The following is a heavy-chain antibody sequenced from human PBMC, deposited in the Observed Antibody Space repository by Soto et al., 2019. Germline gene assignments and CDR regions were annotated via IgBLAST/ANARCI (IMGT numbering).Heavy chain of an antibody. CDR1: GFTFSSYG. V-gene: IGHV3-30*18. CDR2: ISYDGSNK. J-gene: IGHJ6*02. CDR3: AKIRGYSGYDYYYYYYGMDV. D-gene: IGHD5-12*01. Sequence: WGSLRLSCAASGFTFSSYGMHWVRQAPGKGLEWVAVISYDGSNKYYADSVKGRFTISRDNSKNTLYLQMNSLRAEDTAVYYCAKIRGYSGYDYYYYYYGMDVWGQGTTVTVSS.